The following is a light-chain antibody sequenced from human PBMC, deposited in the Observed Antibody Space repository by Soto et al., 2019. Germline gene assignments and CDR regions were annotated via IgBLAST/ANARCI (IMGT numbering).Light chain of an antibody. CDR3: QHYNNWPPWT. CDR1: QSVSSN. Sequence: EIVMTQSPATLSVSPGERATFSCRASQSVSSNLAWYQQKPGQAPRLLIYGASIRATGIPARFSGSGSETEFTLTISTLQSEDFATYYCQHYNNWPPWTLGPAPTVDI. V-gene: IGKV3-15*01. CDR2: GAS. J-gene: IGKJ1*01.